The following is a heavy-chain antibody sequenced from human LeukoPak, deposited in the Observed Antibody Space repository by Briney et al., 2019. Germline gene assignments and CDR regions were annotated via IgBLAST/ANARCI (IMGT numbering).Heavy chain of an antibody. CDR3: ARDLGFCSSTSCYPWFDP. V-gene: IGHV4-59*01. Sequence: AETLSLTCTVSGGSISSYYWSWIRQPPGKGLEWIGYIYYSGSTNYNPSLKSRVTISVDTSKNQFSLKLSSVTAADTAVYYCARDLGFCSSTSCYPWFDPWGQGTLVTVSS. CDR2: IYYSGST. D-gene: IGHD2-2*01. J-gene: IGHJ5*02. CDR1: GGSISSYY.